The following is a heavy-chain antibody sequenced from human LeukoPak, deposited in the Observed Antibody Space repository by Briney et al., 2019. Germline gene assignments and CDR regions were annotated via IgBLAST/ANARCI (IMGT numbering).Heavy chain of an antibody. Sequence: PSETLSLTCTVSGGSISSSSYYWGWIRQPPGKGLEWIGSIYYSGSTYYNPSLKSRVTISVDTSKNQFSLKLSSVTAADTAVYYCARHPPREGWFDPWGQGTLVTVSS. J-gene: IGHJ5*02. V-gene: IGHV4-39*01. CDR1: GGSISSSSYY. CDR3: ARHPPREGWFDP. CDR2: IYYSGST.